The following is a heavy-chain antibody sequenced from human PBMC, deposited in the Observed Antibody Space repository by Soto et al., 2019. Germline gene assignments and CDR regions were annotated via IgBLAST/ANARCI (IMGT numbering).Heavy chain of an antibody. Sequence: ASVKVSCKASGFDFGSFGIQFLRQTRGRGLEWIGWIVVVSGSTNYARQFQGRVAISRDMSSSTAYLDLYDLKSDDTAVYFCSADHPHMAMGWPVWGQGTTVTVSS. D-gene: IGHD1-26*01. CDR3: SADHPHMAMGWPV. J-gene: IGHJ6*02. CDR2: IVVVSGST. V-gene: IGHV1-58*02. CDR1: GFDFGSFG.